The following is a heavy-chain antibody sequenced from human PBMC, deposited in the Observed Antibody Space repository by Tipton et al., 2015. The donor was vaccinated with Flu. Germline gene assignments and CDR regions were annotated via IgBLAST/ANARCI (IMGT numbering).Heavy chain of an antibody. CDR2: ISSSSSTI. CDR1: GFTFSSYS. CDR3: ARDTLSRSRVPAAMIH. D-gene: IGHD2-2*01. V-gene: IGHV3-48*04. Sequence: QLVQSGGGLVQPGGSLRLSCAASGFTFSSYSMNWVRQAPGKGLEWVSYISSSSSTIYYADSVKGRFTISRDNAKNSLYLQMNSLRAEDTAVYYCARDTLSRSRVPAAMIHWGQGTLVTVSS. J-gene: IGHJ4*02.